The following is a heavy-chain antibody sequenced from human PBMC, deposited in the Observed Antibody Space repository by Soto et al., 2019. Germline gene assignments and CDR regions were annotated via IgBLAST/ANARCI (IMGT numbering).Heavy chain of an antibody. V-gene: IGHV1-18*01. Sequence: ASVKVSCKASGYTFTSYGISWVRQAPGQGLEWMGWISAYNGNTNYAQKLQGRVTMTTDTSTSTAYMELRSLRSDDTAVYYCARDVRGGSGTYYNHPNFAYWGQGTLVTVSS. J-gene: IGHJ4*02. CDR2: ISAYNGNT. CDR1: GYTFTSYG. CDR3: ARDVRGGSGTYYNHPNFAY. D-gene: IGHD3-10*01.